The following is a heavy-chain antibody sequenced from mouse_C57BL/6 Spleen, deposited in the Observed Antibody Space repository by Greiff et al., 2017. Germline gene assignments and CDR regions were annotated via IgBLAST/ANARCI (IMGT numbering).Heavy chain of an antibody. J-gene: IGHJ3*01. D-gene: IGHD2-4*01. CDR1: GYTFTSYW. Sequence: QVQLKQPGAELVKPGASVKMSCKASGYTFTSYWITWVKQRPGQGLEWIGDIYPGSGSTNYNEKFKSKATLTVDTSSSTAYMQLSSLTSEDSAVYYCAGGYYDYDGFAYWGQGTLVTVSA. V-gene: IGHV1-55*01. CDR3: AGGYYDYDGFAY. CDR2: IYPGSGST.